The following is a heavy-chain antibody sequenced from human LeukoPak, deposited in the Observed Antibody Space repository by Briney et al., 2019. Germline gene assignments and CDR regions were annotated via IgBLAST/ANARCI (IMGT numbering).Heavy chain of an antibody. Sequence: GGSLRLSCAASGFTFSSYGMHWVRQAPGKGLEWVAVISYDGSNKYYADSVKGRFTISRDNSKNTLYLQMNSLRAEDTAVYYCARLMDDSSGYFPDAFDIWGQGTMVAVSS. CDR3: ARLMDDSSGYFPDAFDI. CDR1: GFTFSSYG. V-gene: IGHV3-30*03. D-gene: IGHD3-22*01. CDR2: ISYDGSNK. J-gene: IGHJ3*02.